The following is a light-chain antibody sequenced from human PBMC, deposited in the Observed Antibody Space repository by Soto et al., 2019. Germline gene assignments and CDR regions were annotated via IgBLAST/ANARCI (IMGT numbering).Light chain of an antibody. CDR3: HQHGPSPV. V-gene: IGKV3-20*01. CDR1: QNVDSLS. Sequence: EIVLTQSPGTLSLSPGERVTLSCRASQNVDSLSLAWYQQKPGQAPSLLIYGASSRATGIPDRFSGSGSGTDFTLTVSRLEPEDFAVYYCHQHGPSPVFGGGTRVEIK. CDR2: GAS. J-gene: IGKJ4*01.